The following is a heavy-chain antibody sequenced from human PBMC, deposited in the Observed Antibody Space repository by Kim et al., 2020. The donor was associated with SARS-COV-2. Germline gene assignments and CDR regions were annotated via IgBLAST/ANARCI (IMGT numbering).Heavy chain of an antibody. J-gene: IGHJ4*02. D-gene: IGHD2-15*01. Sequence: TRYSPSFQGRVTISADKSISTAYLQWSSLKASDTAMYYCARSSGGSRVDYWGQGTLVTVSS. V-gene: IGHV5-51*01. CDR3: ARSSGGSRVDY. CDR2: T.